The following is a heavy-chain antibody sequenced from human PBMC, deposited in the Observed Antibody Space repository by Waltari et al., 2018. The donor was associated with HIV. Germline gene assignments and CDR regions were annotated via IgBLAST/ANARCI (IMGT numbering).Heavy chain of an antibody. Sequence: QVQLQQWGAGLLKPSETLSLTCAVYGGSFSGYNWSWIRQPPGKGLEWIGEINHSGSTNYNPSLKSRVTRSVETSKNQFSLNLSSVTAADTAVYYCARKEWGYCSSTSCYSYWFDPWGQGTLVTVSS. V-gene: IGHV4-34*01. CDR2: INHSGST. CDR3: ARKEWGYCSSTSCYSYWFDP. J-gene: IGHJ5*02. CDR1: GGSFSGYN. D-gene: IGHD2-2*01.